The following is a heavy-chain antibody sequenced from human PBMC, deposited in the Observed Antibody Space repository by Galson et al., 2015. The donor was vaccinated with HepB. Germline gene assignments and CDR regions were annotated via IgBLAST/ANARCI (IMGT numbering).Heavy chain of an antibody. J-gene: IGHJ5*02. Sequence: QSGAEVKKPGESLKISCKGSGYSFTSYWIGWVRQMPGKGLEWMGIIYPGDSDTRYSPSFQGQVTISADKSISTAYLQWSSLKASDTAMYYCARVRYCSGGSCYWFDPWGQGTLVTVSS. CDR1: GYSFTSYW. CDR2: IYPGDSDT. D-gene: IGHD2-15*01. CDR3: ARVRYCSGGSCYWFDP. V-gene: IGHV5-51*01.